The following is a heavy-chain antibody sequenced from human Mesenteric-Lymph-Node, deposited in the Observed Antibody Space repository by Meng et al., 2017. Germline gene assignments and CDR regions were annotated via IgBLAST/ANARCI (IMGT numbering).Heavy chain of an antibody. J-gene: IGHJ3*02. V-gene: IGHV4-39*07. CDR2: IYYSGST. Sequence: SETLSLTCTVSGGSISSSSYYWGWIRQPPGKGLEWIGSIYYSGSTYYNPSLKSRVTISVDTSKNQFSLKLSSVTAADTAVYYCATGPRPYDAFDIWGQGTMVTVSS. CDR1: GGSISSSSYY. CDR3: ATGPRPYDAFDI.